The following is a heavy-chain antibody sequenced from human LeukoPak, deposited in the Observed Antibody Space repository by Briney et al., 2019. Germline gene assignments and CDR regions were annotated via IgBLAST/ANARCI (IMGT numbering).Heavy chain of an antibody. V-gene: IGHV4-39*07. CDR3: ARDGYNYGLDRFDY. Sequence: SETLSLTCTVSGGSFRGDYYWAWIRQPPGKGLEWIGNIYYGENTYYNPSLKSRDTISIDTSKNQFSLTLSSVTAADTAVYYCARDGYNYGLDRFDYWGHGTLVTVSS. D-gene: IGHD5-18*01. J-gene: IGHJ4*01. CDR2: IYYGENT. CDR1: GGSFRGDYY.